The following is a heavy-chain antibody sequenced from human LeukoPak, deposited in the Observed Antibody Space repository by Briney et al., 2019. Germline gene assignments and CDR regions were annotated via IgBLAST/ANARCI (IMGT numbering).Heavy chain of an antibody. CDR3: AREPFYGCNDY. V-gene: IGHV3-48*01. CDR2: ISSSSSTI. D-gene: IGHD2/OR15-2a*01. J-gene: IGHJ4*02. Sequence: GGSLRLSCAASGFTFSSYEMNWVRQAPGKGLEWVSYISSSSSTIYYADSVKGRFTISRDNAKNSLYLQMNSLRAEDTAVYYCAREPFYGCNDYWGQGTLVTVSS. CDR1: GFTFSSYE.